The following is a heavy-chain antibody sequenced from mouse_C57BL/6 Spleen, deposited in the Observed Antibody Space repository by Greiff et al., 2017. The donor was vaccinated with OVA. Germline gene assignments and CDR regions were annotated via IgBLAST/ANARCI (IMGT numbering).Heavy chain of an antibody. V-gene: IGHV2-2*01. J-gene: IGHJ4*01. CDR3: ARASTVVRRAMDY. CDR1: GFSLTSYG. D-gene: IGHD1-1*01. CDR2: IWSGGST. Sequence: QVQLQQSGPGLVQPSQSLSITCTVSGFSLTSYGVHWVRQSPGKGLEWLGVIWSGGSTDYNAAFISRLSISKDNSKSQVFFKMNSLQADDTAIYYCARASTVVRRAMDYWGQGTSVTVSS.